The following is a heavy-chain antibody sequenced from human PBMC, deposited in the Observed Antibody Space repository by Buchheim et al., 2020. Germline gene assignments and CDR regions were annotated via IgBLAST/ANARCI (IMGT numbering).Heavy chain of an antibody. V-gene: IGHV3-30*04. CDR2: ISYDGSNK. D-gene: IGHD4-17*01. J-gene: IGHJ5*02. Sequence: QVQLVESGGGVVQPGRSLRLSCAASGFTFSSYAMHWVRQAPGKGLEWVAVISYDGSNKYYADSVKGRFTISRDNSKNTLYLQMNSLRAEDTAVYYCARETTVTTSWFDPWGKGTL. CDR1: GFTFSSYA. CDR3: ARETTVTTSWFDP.